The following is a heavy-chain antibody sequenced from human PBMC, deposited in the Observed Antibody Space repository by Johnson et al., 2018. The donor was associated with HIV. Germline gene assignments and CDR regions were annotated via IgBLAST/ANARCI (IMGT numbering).Heavy chain of an antibody. D-gene: IGHD1-26*01. V-gene: IGHV3-30*03. CDR3: ARVRGVVGATHAFDI. J-gene: IGHJ3*02. CDR2: ISYDGSNK. CDR1: QFTFNNYY. Sequence: QVQLVESGGGLAKPAWSPRLSCAASQFTFNNYYLNCVRQAPGKGLEWVAVISYDGSNKYYADSVKGRFTISRDISRNTLYLQMNSLRAEDTAVYYCARVRGVVGATHAFDIWGQGTMVTVSS.